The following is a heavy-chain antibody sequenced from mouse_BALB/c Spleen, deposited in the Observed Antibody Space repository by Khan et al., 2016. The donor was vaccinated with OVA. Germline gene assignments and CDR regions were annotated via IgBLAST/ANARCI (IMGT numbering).Heavy chain of an antibody. D-gene: IGHD2-3*01. CDR2: ITYSGSA. CDR3: ARDGSRYNYGMDH. Sequence: EVQLVETGPGLVKPSQSLSLTCTVTGYSITSDYAWNWIRQFPGNKLEWMGYITYSGSANYNPSLKSRISITRDTSKHQFFLQLKSVTTEDTATYYYARDGSRYNYGMDHWGQGTTVTVSS. CDR1: GYSITSDYA. J-gene: IGHJ4*01. V-gene: IGHV3-2*02.